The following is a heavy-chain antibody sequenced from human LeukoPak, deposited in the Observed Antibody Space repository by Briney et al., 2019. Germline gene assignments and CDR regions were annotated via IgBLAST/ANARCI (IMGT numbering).Heavy chain of an antibody. V-gene: IGHV1-8*01. Sequence: ASVTVSCTASGYTFTNYDINWVRQATGQGLEWMGWMIPHSGYNGYAQKFQGRVTMTRNTSISTAYMELSSLTSDDTAVYFCAREFNSSGSGFDPWGQGTLVTVSS. J-gene: IGHJ5*02. CDR3: AREFNSSGSGFDP. CDR2: MIPHSGYN. D-gene: IGHD6-6*01. CDR1: GYTFTNYD.